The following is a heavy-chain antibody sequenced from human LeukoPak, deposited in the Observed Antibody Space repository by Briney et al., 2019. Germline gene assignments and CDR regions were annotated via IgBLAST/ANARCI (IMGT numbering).Heavy chain of an antibody. D-gene: IGHD5-12*01. J-gene: IGHJ4*02. V-gene: IGHV4-59*01. CDR2: IYYSGST. Sequence: SETLSLTCTVSGGSIRSYYWSWIRQPPGKGLDWIGYIYYSGSTNYNPSLKSRVTIPVDTSKNQLSLKLSSVTAADTAVYYCARGVVATILYDYWGQGTLVTVSS. CDR1: GGSIRSYY. CDR3: ARGVVATILYDY.